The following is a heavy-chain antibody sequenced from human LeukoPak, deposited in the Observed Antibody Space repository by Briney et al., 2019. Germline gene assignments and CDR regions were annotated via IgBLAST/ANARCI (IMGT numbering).Heavy chain of an antibody. CDR2: ISSSSSTI. CDR3: ARASYGSGSFPDC. Sequence: PGGSLRLSCAASGFTFNSYSMNWVRQAPGKGLEWVSYISSSSSTIYYADSVKGRFTISRDNAKNSLYLQMNSLRAEDTAVYYCARASYGSGSFPDCWGQGTLVTVSS. D-gene: IGHD3-10*01. CDR1: GFTFNSYS. V-gene: IGHV3-48*01. J-gene: IGHJ4*02.